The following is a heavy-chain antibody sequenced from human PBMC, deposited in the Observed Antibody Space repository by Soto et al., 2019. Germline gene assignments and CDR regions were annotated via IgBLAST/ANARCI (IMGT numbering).Heavy chain of an antibody. CDR3: ARIPRYSFPTSDDLDS. Sequence: QVQLVQSGAEVRKPGASVQVSCKASGGTFYTYTFSWVRQAPGQGLEWMGSITPIYPTTNYAEKFQGRLTVTADGSTNTAYMDLNSLTSDVTAVYYCARIPRYSFPTSDDLDSWGQGTLVTVSS. J-gene: IGHJ4*02. CDR1: GGTFYTYT. CDR2: ITPIYPTT. D-gene: IGHD5-18*01. V-gene: IGHV1-69*15.